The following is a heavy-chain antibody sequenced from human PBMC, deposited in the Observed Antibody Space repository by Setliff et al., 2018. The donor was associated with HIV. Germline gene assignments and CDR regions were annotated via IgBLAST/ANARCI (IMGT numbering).Heavy chain of an antibody. V-gene: IGHV1-8*02. CDR1: GYTLTSYD. Sequence: ASVKVSCKASGYTLTSYDINWVRQATGQGLEWMGWMNPNSGDTGYAQKFQDRVSMTRNTSISTAYMELSSLRFEDTAVYYCARGRSLVRGSGSPEYYYMDVWGNGTTVTVSS. D-gene: IGHD3-10*01. CDR2: MNPNSGDT. J-gene: IGHJ6*03. CDR3: ARGRSLVRGSGSPEYYYMDV.